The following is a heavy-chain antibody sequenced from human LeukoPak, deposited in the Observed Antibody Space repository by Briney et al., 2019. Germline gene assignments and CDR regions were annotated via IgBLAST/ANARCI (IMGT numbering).Heavy chain of an antibody. CDR2: INHSGSS. CDR1: GGSFSGYY. D-gene: IGHD5-24*01. V-gene: IGHV4-34*01. J-gene: IGHJ4*02. Sequence: SETLSLTCAVYGGSFSGYYWSWIRQSPAKGLEWIGEINHSGSSNYNPSLKSRVTISVDTSKNQFSLKLSSVTAADTAVYYCARGRDGSNQGTHDYWGQGTLVTVSS. CDR3: ARGRDGSNQGTHDY.